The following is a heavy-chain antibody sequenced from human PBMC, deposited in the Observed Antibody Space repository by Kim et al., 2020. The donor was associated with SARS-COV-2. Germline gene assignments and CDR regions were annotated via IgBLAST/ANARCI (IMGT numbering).Heavy chain of an antibody. CDR1: GNTFTSYG. Sequence: ASVKVSCKASGNTFTSYGISWVRQAPGQGLEWMGWISAYNGNTNYAQKLQGRVTMTTDTSTSTAYMELRSLRSDDTAVYYCARDPSVYDFWSGYDYWGQGTLVTVSS. D-gene: IGHD3-3*01. V-gene: IGHV1-18*01. CDR2: ISAYNGNT. J-gene: IGHJ4*02. CDR3: ARDPSVYDFWSGYDY.